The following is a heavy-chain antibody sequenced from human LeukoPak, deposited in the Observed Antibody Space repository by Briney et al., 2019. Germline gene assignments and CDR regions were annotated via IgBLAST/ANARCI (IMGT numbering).Heavy chain of an antibody. Sequence: GGSLRLSCAASGFTFSNYAMSWVRQAPGKGLEWVGRIRSNSDGGTIDYAAPVKGRFTLSRDDSKTTLYLQMNSLQTEDTAVYYCATDFYDSTWGQGTLVTVSS. CDR3: ATDFYDST. V-gene: IGHV3-15*01. CDR2: IRSNSDGGTI. CDR1: GFTFSNYA. D-gene: IGHD3-22*01. J-gene: IGHJ5*02.